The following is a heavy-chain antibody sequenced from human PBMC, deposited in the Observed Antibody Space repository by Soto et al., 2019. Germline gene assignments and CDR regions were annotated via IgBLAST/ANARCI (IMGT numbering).Heavy chain of an antibody. D-gene: IGHD6-19*01. J-gene: IGHJ5*01. CDR2: ISWNSGRI. Sequence: GGSLRLSCAASGFTFDDYAMHWVRQAPGKGLEWVSGISWNSGRIGYADSVKGRFTISRDNAKNSLYLQMNSLRVEDTALYYCATDIRGPVAGNAWGQGTLVTVSS. V-gene: IGHV3-9*01. CDR3: ATDIRGPVAGNA. CDR1: GFTFDDYA.